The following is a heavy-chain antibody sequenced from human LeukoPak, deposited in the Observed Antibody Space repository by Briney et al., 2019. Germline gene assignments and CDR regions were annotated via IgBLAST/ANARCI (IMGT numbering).Heavy chain of an antibody. D-gene: IGHD1-26*01. CDR3: ARSGRGTYYYFDY. CDR2: ISGYNGNT. V-gene: IGHV1-18*04. CDR1: GYTFTSYY. Sequence: ASVKVSCKASGYTFTSYYMHWVRQAPGQGLEWMGWISGYNGNTNYAQKLQGRVSMTADTSTSTAYMELRSLRSDDTAVYYCARSGRGTYYYFDYWGQGTLVTVSS. J-gene: IGHJ4*02.